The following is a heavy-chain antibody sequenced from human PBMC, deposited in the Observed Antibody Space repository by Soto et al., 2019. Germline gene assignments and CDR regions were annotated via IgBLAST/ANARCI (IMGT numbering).Heavy chain of an antibody. J-gene: IGHJ3*01. CDR3: AKATATGGGAFDL. D-gene: IGHD2-8*02. V-gene: IGHV3-23*01. CDR2: ILVHGRT. CDR1: GFICGSYD. Sequence: PGGSLRLSCAASGFICGSYDMSWVRQAAGKGLEWVSTILVHGRTFYVDSVKGRFTISRDSSQNTVYLQMNSLTAGDTSLYYCAKATATGGGAFDLCGQGTKGTVS.